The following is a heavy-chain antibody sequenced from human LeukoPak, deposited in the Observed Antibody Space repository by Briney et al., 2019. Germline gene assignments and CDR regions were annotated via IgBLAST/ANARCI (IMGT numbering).Heavy chain of an antibody. J-gene: IGHJ4*02. CDR2: INAGNGNT. V-gene: IGHV1-3*01. CDR3: ARGAEWELLD. D-gene: IGHD1-26*01. Sequence: ASVKVSCKASGYTFTSYAMHWVRQAPGQRLEWMGWINAGNGNTKYSQKFQGRVTMTRDTSISTAYMELSRLRSDDTAVYYCARGAEWELLDWGQGTLVTVSS. CDR1: GYTFTSYA.